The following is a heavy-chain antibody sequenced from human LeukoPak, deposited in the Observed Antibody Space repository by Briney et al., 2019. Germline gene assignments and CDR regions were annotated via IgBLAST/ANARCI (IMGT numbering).Heavy chain of an antibody. J-gene: IGHJ4*02. V-gene: IGHV3-30*04. Sequence: GGSLRLSCAASGFTFSSYAMHWVRQAPGKGLEWVAVISYDGSNKYYADSVKGRFTISRDNSKNTLYLQMNSLRAEDTAVYYCAREGDYGDYEDYWGQGTLVTVSS. CDR3: AREGDYGDYEDY. D-gene: IGHD4-17*01. CDR1: GFTFSSYA. CDR2: ISYDGSNK.